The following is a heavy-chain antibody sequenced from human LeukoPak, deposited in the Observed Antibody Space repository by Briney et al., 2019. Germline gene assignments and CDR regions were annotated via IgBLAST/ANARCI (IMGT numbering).Heavy chain of an antibody. CDR1: GGSISGYY. CDR3: AKVRDRDSSGYYWGFEY. D-gene: IGHD3-22*01. V-gene: IGHV4-59*08. CDR2: IYYSGCN. Sequence: SETLSLTCTVSGGSISGYYWSWIRQPPGKGLECIGYIYYSGCNKYNPSLQSRVTISVDTSRNQFSLKLTSVTAADTAVYYCAKVRDRDSSGYYWGFEYWGQGTLVTVSS. J-gene: IGHJ4*02.